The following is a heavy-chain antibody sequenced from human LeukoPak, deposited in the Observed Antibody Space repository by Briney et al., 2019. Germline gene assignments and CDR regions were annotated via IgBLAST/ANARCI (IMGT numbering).Heavy chain of an antibody. CDR2: INSDGHST. J-gene: IGHJ4*02. V-gene: IGHV3-74*01. CDR1: GFTFSNYW. D-gene: IGHD6-6*01. CDR3: AKGSQLGLFDY. Sequence: GGSLRLSCVASGFTFSNYWIHWVRQAPGKGLVWVSRINSDGHSTDYADSVKGRFTISRDNSKNTLYLQMNSLRAEDTAVYYCAKGSQLGLFDYWGQGTLVTVSS.